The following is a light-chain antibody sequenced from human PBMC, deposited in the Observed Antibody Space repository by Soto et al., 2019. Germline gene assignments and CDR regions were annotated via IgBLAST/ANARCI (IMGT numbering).Light chain of an antibody. CDR3: QHHNSYSQT. V-gene: IGKV1-5*01. J-gene: IGKJ1*01. CDR2: GAS. CDR1: QSIRHY. Sequence: DIQMTQSPPTLSASVGDRVTITCRASQSIRHYLAWYQQMPGKAPKLLIYGASTLQSGVPSRFSGSGSGTEFTLTTSSLQPDDFGTYFCQHHNSYSQTFGQGTKVEIK.